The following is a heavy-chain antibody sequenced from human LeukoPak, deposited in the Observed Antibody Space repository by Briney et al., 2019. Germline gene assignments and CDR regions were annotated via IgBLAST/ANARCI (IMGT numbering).Heavy chain of an antibody. CDR2: IYPGDSDT. CDR3: ARLSSRYCSSTSCYGQPIDY. CDR1: GCLFTSYW. Sequence: GGALQISCKGSGCLFTSYWIGGGRQLPGKGLEGMGIIYPGDSDTRYSPSFQGQVTISADKSISTAYLQWSSLKASDTAMYYCARLSSRYCSSTSCYGQPIDYWGQGTLVTVSS. D-gene: IGHD2-2*01. J-gene: IGHJ4*02. V-gene: IGHV5-51*01.